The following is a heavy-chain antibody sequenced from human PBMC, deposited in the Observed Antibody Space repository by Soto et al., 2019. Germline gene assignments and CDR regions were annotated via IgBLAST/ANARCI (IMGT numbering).Heavy chain of an antibody. V-gene: IGHV1-69*13. D-gene: IGHD2-15*01. CDR2: IIPSFGTA. CDR1: GYTFSIYA. Sequence: SVNLYCKTSGYTFSIYAMHWVRQAPRQRLEWMGGIIPSFGTANYAQKFQGRVTITADESTSTAYMELSSLRAEDTALYYCANPQGVSGGRTSYWFDPWGQGTLVTVSS. CDR3: ANPQGVSGGRTSYWFDP. J-gene: IGHJ5*02.